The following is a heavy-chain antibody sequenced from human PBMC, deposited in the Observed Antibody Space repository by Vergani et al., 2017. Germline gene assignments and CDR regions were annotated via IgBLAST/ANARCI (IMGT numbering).Heavy chain of an antibody. Sequence: QAQLQQWGAGLLKPSETLSLTCAIHGGSFNDYWWTWIRQPPRKGLEWIGEIRHDGITHYSPSLKSRVTISIDTSTHQFSLNLRSVTAADTAVYYCAREGYCTNGVCFTLFDVWGQGALVTVSS. J-gene: IGHJ4*02. CDR2: IRHDGIT. CDR1: GGSFNDYW. V-gene: IGHV4-34*01. CDR3: AREGYCTNGVCFTLFDV. D-gene: IGHD2-8*01.